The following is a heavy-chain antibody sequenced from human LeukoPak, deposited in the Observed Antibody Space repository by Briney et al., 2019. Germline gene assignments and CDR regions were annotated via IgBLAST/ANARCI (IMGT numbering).Heavy chain of an antibody. J-gene: IGHJ6*03. Sequence: ASVKVSCKASGYTFTGYYMHWVRQAPGQGLEWMGWINPNSGGTNYAQKFQGRVTMTRDTSISAAYMELSRLRSDDTAVYYCASGYDFWSGYRMDVWGKGTTVTVSS. V-gene: IGHV1-2*02. CDR1: GYTFTGYY. D-gene: IGHD3-3*01. CDR2: INPNSGGT. CDR3: ASGYDFWSGYRMDV.